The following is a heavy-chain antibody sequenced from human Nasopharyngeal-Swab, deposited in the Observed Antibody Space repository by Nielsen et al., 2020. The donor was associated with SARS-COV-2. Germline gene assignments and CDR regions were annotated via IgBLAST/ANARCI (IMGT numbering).Heavy chain of an antibody. J-gene: IGHJ4*02. CDR3: ASLGGLWFDY. CDR1: GFTFSSYS. CDR2: ISSSSSYI. D-gene: IGHD5-18*01. Sequence: GESLKISCAASGFTFSSYSMNWVRQAPGKGLEWVSSISSSSSYIYYADSVKGLFTISRDNAKNSLYLQMNSLRAEDTAVYYCASLGGLWFDYWGQGTLVTVSS. V-gene: IGHV3-21*01.